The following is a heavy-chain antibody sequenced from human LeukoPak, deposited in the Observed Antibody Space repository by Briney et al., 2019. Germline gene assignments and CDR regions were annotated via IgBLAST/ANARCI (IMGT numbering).Heavy chain of an antibody. V-gene: IGHV3-48*02. D-gene: IGHD3-10*01. J-gene: IGHJ4*02. CDR2: ISSSSSTI. CDR1: GFTFSRYS. CDR3: ARDPGHSSVGESKHNDY. Sequence: GGSLRLSCAASGFTFSRYSMNWVRQAPGKGLEWVSYISSSSSTIYYADSVKGRFTISRDNAKNSLYLQMNSLRDEDTAVYFCARDPGHSSVGESKHNDYWGQGTLVTVSS.